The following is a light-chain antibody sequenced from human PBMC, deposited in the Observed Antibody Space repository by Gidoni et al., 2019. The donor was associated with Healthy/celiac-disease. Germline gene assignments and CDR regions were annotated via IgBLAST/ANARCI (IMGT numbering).Light chain of an antibody. J-gene: IGKJ4*01. Sequence: DIQMTQSPSSLSASVGDRVTITCRASQSISSYLNWYQQKPGKAPKLLIYAASSLQSGVPSRFSGSGSGTDFTLTISSLQPEDFATYYCQQSYSTLTFGGGTKVGIQ. CDR2: AAS. V-gene: IGKV1-39*01. CDR1: QSISSY. CDR3: QQSYSTLT.